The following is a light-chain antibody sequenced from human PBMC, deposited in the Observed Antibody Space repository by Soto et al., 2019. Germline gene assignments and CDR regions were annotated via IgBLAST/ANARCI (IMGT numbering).Light chain of an antibody. V-gene: IGKV3-20*01. J-gene: IGKJ2*01. CDR2: SAS. CDR1: QTISTRY. Sequence: DIVLKQSPGTLSLSPGERATLSCRASQTISTRYLAWYQQTPGQAPRLLIYSASTRATGIPDRFTGSGSGTDFTPIISRLGPEDFAVYDFQQYDSSWYTVGQGTKLDIK. CDR3: QQYDSSWYT.